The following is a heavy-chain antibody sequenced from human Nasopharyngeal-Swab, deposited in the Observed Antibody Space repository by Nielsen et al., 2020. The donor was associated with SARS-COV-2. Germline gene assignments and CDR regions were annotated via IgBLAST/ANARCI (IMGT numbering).Heavy chain of an antibody. J-gene: IGHJ4*02. CDR2: ITWNSGSM. Sequence: GGSLRLSCAASGFTFDDYPMHWVRQAPGEGLEWVSGITWNSGSMGYADSVKGRFTISRDNAKNSLYLQMNRLRAEDTAIYYCARFSTTWYNSAFDSWGQGTLVTVSS. V-gene: IGHV3-9*01. CDR1: GFTFDDYP. D-gene: IGHD1-1*01. CDR3: ARFSTTWYNSAFDS.